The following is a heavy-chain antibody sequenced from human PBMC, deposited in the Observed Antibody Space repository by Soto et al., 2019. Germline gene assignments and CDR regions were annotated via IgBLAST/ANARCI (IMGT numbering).Heavy chain of an antibody. CDR3: ARMEIVAAAGFDY. Sequence: HPGGSLRLSCAASGFTFSSYWMSWVRQAPGKGLEWVANIKQDGSEKYYVDSVKGRFTISRDNAKNSLYLQMNSLRAEDTAVYYCARMEIVAAAGFDYWGQGTLVTVSS. CDR2: IKQDGSEK. V-gene: IGHV3-7*03. D-gene: IGHD6-13*01. J-gene: IGHJ4*02. CDR1: GFTFSSYW.